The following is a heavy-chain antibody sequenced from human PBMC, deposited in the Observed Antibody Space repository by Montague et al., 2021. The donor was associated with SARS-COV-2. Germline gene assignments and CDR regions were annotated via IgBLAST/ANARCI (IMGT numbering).Heavy chain of an antibody. CDR2: INHSGST. CDR1: GGSFSGYY. V-gene: IGHV4-34*01. J-gene: IGHJ4*02. CDR3: ARRPHYYDSSGSYYPVPQRYYFDY. Sequence: SETLSLTCAVYGGSFSGYYWSWIRQPPGKGLEWIGEINHSGSTNYNPSLKSRVTISVDTSKNQFSLKLSSVTAADTAVYYCARRPHYYDSSGSYYPVPQRYYFDYWGQGTLVTVSS. D-gene: IGHD3-22*01.